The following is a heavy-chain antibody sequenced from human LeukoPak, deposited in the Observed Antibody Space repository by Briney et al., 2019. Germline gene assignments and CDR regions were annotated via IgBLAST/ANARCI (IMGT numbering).Heavy chain of an antibody. CDR2: INHSGST. CDR3: ASTYSGSYSYNWFDP. CDR1: GGSLSGYY. J-gene: IGHJ5*02. Sequence: SETLSLTCAVYGGSLSGYYWSWIRHPPGKGLEWIGEINHSGSTNYNPPLKSRVTISVDPSKNQFSLKLSSVTAADTAVYYCASTYSGSYSYNWFDPWGQGTLVTVSS. D-gene: IGHD1-26*01. V-gene: IGHV4-34*01.